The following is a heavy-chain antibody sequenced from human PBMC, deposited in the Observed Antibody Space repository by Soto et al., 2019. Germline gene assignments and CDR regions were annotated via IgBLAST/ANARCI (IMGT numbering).Heavy chain of an antibody. J-gene: IGHJ5*02. D-gene: IGHD2-15*01. CDR1: GGSFSVYY. CDR2: INHSGST. CDR3: ARGVTPPRYCSGGSCTKNNWFDP. Sequence: SETRSLTCAVYGGSFSVYYWSWIRQPPGKGLEWIGEINHSGSTNYNPSLKSRVTISVDTSKNQFSLKLSSVTAADTAVYYCARGVTPPRYCSGGSCTKNNWFDPWGQGTLVTVSS. V-gene: IGHV4-34*01.